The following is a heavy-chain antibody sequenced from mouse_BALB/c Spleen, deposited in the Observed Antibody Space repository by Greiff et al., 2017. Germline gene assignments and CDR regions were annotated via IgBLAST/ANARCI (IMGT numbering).Heavy chain of an antibody. Sequence: EVQLVESGGGLVQPGGSRKLSCAASGFTFSSFGMHWVRQAPEKGLEWVAYISSGSSTIYYADTVKGRFTISRDNPKNTLFLQMTSLRSEDTAMYYCARGDYRYDPYAMDYWGQGTSVTVSS. CDR1: GFTFSSFG. CDR2: ISSGSSTI. J-gene: IGHJ4*01. V-gene: IGHV5-17*02. CDR3: ARGDYRYDPYAMDY. D-gene: IGHD2-14*01.